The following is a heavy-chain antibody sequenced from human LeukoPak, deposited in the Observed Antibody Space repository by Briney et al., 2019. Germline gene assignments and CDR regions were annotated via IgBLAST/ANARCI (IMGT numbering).Heavy chain of an antibody. J-gene: IGHJ4*02. CDR3: ARDRDYGDYIDY. V-gene: IGHV3-11*04. CDR2: ISNSDFSI. D-gene: IGHD3-16*01. Sequence: GGSLRLSCAASGITFSNYAMSWVRQAPGKGLEWVSTISNSDFSIYYADSVKGRFTISRDNAKNSLYLQMNSLRAEDTAVYYCARDRDYGDYIDYWGQGTLVTVSS. CDR1: GITFSNYA.